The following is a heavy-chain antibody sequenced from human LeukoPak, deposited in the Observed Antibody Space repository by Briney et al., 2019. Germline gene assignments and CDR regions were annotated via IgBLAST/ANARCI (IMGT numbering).Heavy chain of an antibody. V-gene: IGHV1-3*01. D-gene: IGHD2-15*01. CDR3: ARYCSGGSCYDDAFDI. CDR2: INAGNGNT. CDR1: GYTFTSYY. J-gene: IGHJ3*02. Sequence: ASVKVSCKASGYTFTSYYMHWVRQAPGQRLEWMGWINAGNGNTKYSQKFQGRVTIIRDTSASTAYMELSTLRSEDTAVYYCARYCSGGSCYDDAFDIWGQGTMVTVSS.